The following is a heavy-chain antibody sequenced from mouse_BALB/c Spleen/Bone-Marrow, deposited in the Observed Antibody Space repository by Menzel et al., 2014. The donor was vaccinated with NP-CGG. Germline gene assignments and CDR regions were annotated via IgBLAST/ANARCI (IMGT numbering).Heavy chain of an antibody. CDR3: TRDLYDGYSYYAMDY. Sequence: EVQRVESGGGLVKPGGSLKLSCAASGFTFSSYTMSWVRQTPEKRLEWVXTISXXXIYTYYPDSVKGRFTISRDNAKNTLYLQMSSLKSEDTAMYYCTRDLYDGYSYYAMDYWGQGTSVTVSS. V-gene: IGHV5-6-4*01. CDR1: GFTFSSYT. J-gene: IGHJ4*01. CDR2: ISXXXIYT. D-gene: IGHD2-3*01.